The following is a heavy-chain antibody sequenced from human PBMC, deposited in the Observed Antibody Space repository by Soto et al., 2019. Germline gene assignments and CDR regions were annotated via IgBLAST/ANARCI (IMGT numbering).Heavy chain of an antibody. CDR2: ISGSGGST. Sequence: EVQLLESGGGLVQPGGSLRLSCAASGFTFSSYAMSWVRQAPGKGLEWVSAISGSGGSTYYADSVKGRFTISRDNSKNTLYLQMNSLRAEDTAVYYCAKDYCSSTISLCNYYGMDVWGQGTTVTVSS. CDR3: AKDYCSSTISLCNYYGMDV. D-gene: IGHD2-2*01. J-gene: IGHJ6*02. CDR1: GFTFSSYA. V-gene: IGHV3-23*01.